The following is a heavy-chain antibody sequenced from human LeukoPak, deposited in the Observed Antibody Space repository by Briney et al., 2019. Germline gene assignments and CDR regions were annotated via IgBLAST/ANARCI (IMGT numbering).Heavy chain of an antibody. J-gene: IGHJ6*02. D-gene: IGHD3-16*01. Sequence: GGSLRLSCAASGLTFSSYWMNWARQAPGKGLEWVASINHNGNVNYYVDSVKGRFTISRDNAKNSLYLQMSDLRAEDTAVYFCARGGGLDVWGQGATVTVSS. CDR3: ARGGGLDV. CDR2: INHNGNVN. CDR1: GLTFSSYW. V-gene: IGHV3-7*03.